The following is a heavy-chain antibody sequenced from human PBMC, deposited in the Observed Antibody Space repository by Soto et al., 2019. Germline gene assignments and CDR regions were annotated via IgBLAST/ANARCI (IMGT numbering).Heavy chain of an antibody. D-gene: IGHD2-15*01. J-gene: IGHJ4*02. V-gene: IGHV1-3*01. CDR1: GYTFTSYA. CDR2: INAGNGNT. Sequence: QVPLVQSGAEVKKPGASVKVSCKASGYTFTSYAMHWVRQAPGQRLEWMGWINAGNGNTKYSQKFQGRVTITRDTSASPGYMEVSSLGSEDTAVYYCPGEGLYCRCGSRYSGAVDYWGQGTLVTVSS. CDR3: PGEGLYCRCGSRYSGAVDY.